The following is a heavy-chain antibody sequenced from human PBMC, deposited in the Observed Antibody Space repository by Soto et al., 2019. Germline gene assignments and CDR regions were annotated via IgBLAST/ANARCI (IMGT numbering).Heavy chain of an antibody. CDR1: GYTFTSYY. Sequence: ASVKVSCKASGYTFTSYYMHWVRQAPGQGLEWMGIINPSGGSTSYAQKFQGRVTMTRDTSTSTVYMELSSLRSEDTAVYYCARLVVAATPQLWFNPYYYGMDVWGQGTTVTVSS. CDR2: INPSGGST. V-gene: IGHV1-46*01. D-gene: IGHD2-15*01. CDR3: ARLVVAATPQLWFNPYYYGMDV. J-gene: IGHJ6*02.